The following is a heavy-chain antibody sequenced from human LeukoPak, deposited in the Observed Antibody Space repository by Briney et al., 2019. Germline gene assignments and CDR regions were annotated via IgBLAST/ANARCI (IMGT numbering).Heavy chain of an antibody. Sequence: PGGSLRLSCSASGFTFSSYAMHWVRQAPGKGLEFVSAISPNGGSTYYADSVKGRFTISRDNSKNTVYLQMSSLRAEDTAVYYCVKTLGSSREGFGYWGQGTLVTVSS. CDR2: ISPNGGST. V-gene: IGHV3-64D*08. J-gene: IGHJ4*02. CDR3: VKTLGSSREGFGY. CDR1: GFTFSSYA. D-gene: IGHD1-26*01.